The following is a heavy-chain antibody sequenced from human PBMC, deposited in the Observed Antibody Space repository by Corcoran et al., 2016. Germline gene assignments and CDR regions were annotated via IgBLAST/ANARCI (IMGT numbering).Heavy chain of an antibody. CDR1: GFTFSDSA. Sequence: EVQLVESGGDLVQPGGSLRLSCAASGFTFSDSAIHWVRQASGKGLEWVGLIRSKPNSHATAYAASMRDRFTISRDDSKNTAYLQMNSLKTEDTAVYYWNRVIGGYGMDVWGQGTTVCVSS. J-gene: IGHJ6*02. V-gene: IGHV3-73*02. D-gene: IGHD3-16*01. CDR3: NRVIGGYGMDV. CDR2: IRSKPNSHAT.